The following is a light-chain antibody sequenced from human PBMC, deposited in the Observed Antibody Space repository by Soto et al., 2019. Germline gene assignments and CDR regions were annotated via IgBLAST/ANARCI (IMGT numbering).Light chain of an antibody. Sequence: QSALTQPASVSGSRGQSITISCTGTSSDVGSYNYVSWYQQYPGKAPKHMIYDVSNRPSGVSYRFSGSKSGNTAALTISGLQAEDEADYYCSSHTTSSTQVVFGGGTKLTVL. CDR3: SSHTTSSTQVV. CDR1: SSDVGSYNY. J-gene: IGLJ3*02. V-gene: IGLV2-14*01. CDR2: DVS.